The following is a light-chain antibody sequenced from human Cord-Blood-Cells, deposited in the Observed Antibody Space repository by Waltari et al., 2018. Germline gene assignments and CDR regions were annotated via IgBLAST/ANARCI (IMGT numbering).Light chain of an antibody. J-gene: IGLJ1*01. CDR2: EGS. CDR3: CSYAGSSTYV. Sequence: QSALTQPASVSGSPGQSITISCTGTSSDVGSYNLVSWYQQHPGKAPKLMIYEGSKRPSGVSNRFAGCKSGNTASLTISGLQAEDEADYSCCSYAGSSTYVFGTGTKVTVL. V-gene: IGLV2-23*01. CDR1: SSDVGSYNL.